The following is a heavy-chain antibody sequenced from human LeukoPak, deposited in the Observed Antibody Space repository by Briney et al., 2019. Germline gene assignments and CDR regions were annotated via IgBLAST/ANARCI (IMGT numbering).Heavy chain of an antibody. V-gene: IGHV4-59*08. J-gene: IGHJ3*02. CDR2: IYYSGSA. Sequence: SETLSLTCTVSGGSISSYYWSWIRQPPGKGLEWIGYIYYSGSANYNPSLKSRVTILVDTSKNQFSLKLTSVTAADTAVYYCARYTSGGGAFDIWGQGTMVTVSS. CDR1: GGSISSYY. D-gene: IGHD6-19*01. CDR3: ARYTSGGGAFDI.